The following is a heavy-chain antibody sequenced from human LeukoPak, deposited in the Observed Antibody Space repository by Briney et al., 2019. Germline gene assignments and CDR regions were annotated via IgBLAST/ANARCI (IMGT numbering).Heavy chain of an antibody. CDR1: GGSFSGYY. CDR2: INHSGST. V-gene: IGHV4-34*01. Sequence: SETLSLTCAVYGGSFSGYYWSWIRQPPGKGLEWIGEINHSGSTNYNPSLKSRVTISVDTSKSQFSLKLSSVTAADTAVYYCARGFMRNYFDYWGQGTLVTVSS. J-gene: IGHJ4*02. CDR3: ARGFMRNYFDY.